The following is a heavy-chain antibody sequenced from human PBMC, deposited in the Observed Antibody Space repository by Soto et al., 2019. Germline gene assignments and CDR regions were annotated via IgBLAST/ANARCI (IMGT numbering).Heavy chain of an antibody. CDR3: ARQFDSDTTGYYYAY. V-gene: IGHV1-69*13. J-gene: IGHJ4*02. Sequence: SVKVSCKASGGTFSRNTISWVRQAPGQGLEWMGGIMPIFGSANYAQKFQGRVTITADENARTVYMELSRLRSEDTAVYYCARQFDSDTTGYYYAYWGQGTLVTVSS. CDR1: GGTFSRNT. CDR2: IMPIFGSA. D-gene: IGHD3-22*01.